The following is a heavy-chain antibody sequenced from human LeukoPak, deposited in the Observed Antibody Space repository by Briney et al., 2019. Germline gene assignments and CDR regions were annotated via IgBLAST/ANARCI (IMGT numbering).Heavy chain of an antibody. CDR1: GSRFTSYW. CDR2: IYPGDSDA. J-gene: IGHJ4*02. Sequence: HGASLQISCKGSGSRFTSYWSGWVRRLPGKGLKWLGIIYPGDSDARYSPSFQGQVTISADKSISTAYLQWSSLKATDTAMYYCARRRDLYSGSYYPFDYWGQGTLVTVSS. V-gene: IGHV5-51*01. D-gene: IGHD1-26*01. CDR3: ARRRDLYSGSYYPFDY.